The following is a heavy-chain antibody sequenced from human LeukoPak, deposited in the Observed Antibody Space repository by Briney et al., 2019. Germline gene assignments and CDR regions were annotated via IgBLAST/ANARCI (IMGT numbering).Heavy chain of an antibody. CDR2: IRYDGSNK. CDR3: AKTGLTGTTTPFDY. CDR1: GFTFSSYG. Sequence: GGSLRLSCAASGFTFSSYGMHWVRQAPGKGLEWVAFIRYDGSNKYYADSVKGRFTISRDNSKNTLYLQMNSLRAEDTAVYYCAKTGLTGTTTPFDYWGQGTLVTVSS. V-gene: IGHV3-30*02. D-gene: IGHD1-7*01. J-gene: IGHJ4*02.